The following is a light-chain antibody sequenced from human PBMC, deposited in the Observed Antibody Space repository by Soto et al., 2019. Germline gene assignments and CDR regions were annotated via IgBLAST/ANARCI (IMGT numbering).Light chain of an antibody. V-gene: IGKV3-20*01. CDR1: QSVSSSY. Sequence: ESVLTQSPGALSLSPGERATLACGASQSVSSSYVAWYQQKPGQAPRLLIYGASTRAPGLPDRFSGSGSGTAFTLTISRLEPEDFAVYYCQQYGSSPRTFGKGTKVEIK. CDR2: GAS. J-gene: IGKJ1*01. CDR3: QQYGSSPRT.